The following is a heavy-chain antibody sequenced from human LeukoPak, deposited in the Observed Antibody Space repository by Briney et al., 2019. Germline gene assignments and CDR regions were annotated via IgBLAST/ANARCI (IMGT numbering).Heavy chain of an antibody. J-gene: IGHJ6*03. D-gene: IGHD6-13*01. V-gene: IGHV7-4-1*02. Sequence: ASVKVSCKASGYTFTSYGISWVRQAPGQGLEWMGWINTNTGNPTYAQGFTGRFVFSLDTSVSTAYLQISSLKAEDIAVYYCARIGGSYSSSWYRYYYYYYMDVWGKGTTVTVSS. CDR1: GYTFTSYG. CDR2: INTNTGNP. CDR3: ARIGGSYSSSWYRYYYYYYMDV.